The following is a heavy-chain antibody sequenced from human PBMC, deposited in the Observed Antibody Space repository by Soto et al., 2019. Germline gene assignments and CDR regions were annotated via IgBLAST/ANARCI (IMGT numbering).Heavy chain of an antibody. CDR3: ATYYYGSGSYYHAFDI. CDR2: INPSGGST. CDR1: GYTFTSYY. Sequence: QVQLVQSGAEVKKPGASVKVSCKASGYTFTSYYMHWVRQAPGQGLEWMGIINPSGGSTSYAQKCQGRVPMTRETSTSTVYMELSSLRSEDTAVYYCATYYYGSGSYYHAFDIWGQGTMVTVSS. D-gene: IGHD3-10*01. J-gene: IGHJ3*02. V-gene: IGHV1-46*01.